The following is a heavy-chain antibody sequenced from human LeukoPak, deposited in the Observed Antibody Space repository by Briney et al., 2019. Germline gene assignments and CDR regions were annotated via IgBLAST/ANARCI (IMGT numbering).Heavy chain of an antibody. J-gene: IGHJ4*02. CDR1: GFTFDDYA. D-gene: IGHD3-9*01. CDR3: AKGQLYYDVLTGAFDFDY. V-gene: IGHV3-43D*03. Sequence: GGSLRLSCAASGFTFDDYAMHWVRQAPGKGLEWVSLISWDGGSTYYADSVKGRFTISRDNSKNSLYLQMNSLRAEDTALYYCAKGQLYYDVLTGAFDFDYWGQGTLVTVSS. CDR2: ISWDGGST.